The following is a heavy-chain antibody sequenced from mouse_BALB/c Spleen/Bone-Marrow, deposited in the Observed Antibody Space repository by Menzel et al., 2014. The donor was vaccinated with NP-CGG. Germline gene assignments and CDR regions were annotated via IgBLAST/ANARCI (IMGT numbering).Heavy chain of an antibody. CDR1: GFTFNTYA. J-gene: IGHJ4*01. CDR2: IRSKSNNYAT. V-gene: IGHV10-1*02. Sequence: EVKVVESGGGLVQPKGSLKLSCAASGFTFNTYAMNWVRQAPGKGLEWVARIRSKSNNYATYYAGSVKDRFTISRDDSQNMLYLQMNNLKTEDTAMYYCVRHGYFGNYYYALDYWGQGTSVTVSS. D-gene: IGHD2-1*01. CDR3: VRHGYFGNYYYALDY.